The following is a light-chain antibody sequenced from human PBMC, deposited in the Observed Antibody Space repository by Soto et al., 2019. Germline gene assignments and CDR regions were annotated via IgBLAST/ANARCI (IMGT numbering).Light chain of an antibody. CDR2: DAS. V-gene: IGKV3-11*01. CDR3: QQRNNWPPMYT. CDR1: QSVSSY. Sequence: IVLTQSPATLSLSPAERATLSCRASQSVSSYIAWYQQKPGQAPRLLIYDASTRATGIPARFSGSGSGTDFTLTITSLEPEDFAVYYCQQRNNWPPMYTFGQGTKLEIK. J-gene: IGKJ2*01.